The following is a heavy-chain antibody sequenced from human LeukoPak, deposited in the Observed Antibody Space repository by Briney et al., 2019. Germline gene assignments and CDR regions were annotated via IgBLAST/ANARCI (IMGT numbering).Heavy chain of an antibody. CDR2: IYTSGST. CDR3: AREWVTSGSCRRFDY. J-gene: IGHJ4*02. D-gene: IGHD1-26*01. CDR1: GGSISSGSYY. Sequence: SQTLSLTCTVSGGSISSGSYYRSWIRQPAGKGLEWIGRIYTSGSTNYNPSLKSRVTISVDTSKNQFSLKLSSVTAADTAVYYCAREWVTSGSCRRFDYWGQGTLVTVSS. V-gene: IGHV4-61*02.